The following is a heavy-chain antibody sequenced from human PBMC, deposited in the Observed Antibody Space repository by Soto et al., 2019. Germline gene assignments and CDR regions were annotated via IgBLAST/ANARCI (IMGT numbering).Heavy chain of an antibody. CDR2: MYYSGST. CDR3: ARDAGGPADY. CDR1: VASISIYY. J-gene: IGHJ4*02. Sequence: SETLSLTCTVSVASISIYYWSWIRQPPGKGLEWIGYMYYSGSTNYNPSLKSRVTISVDTSKNQFSLKLSSVTAADTAVYYCARDAGGPADYWGQGTLVTVSS. D-gene: IGHD2-15*01. V-gene: IGHV4-59*01.